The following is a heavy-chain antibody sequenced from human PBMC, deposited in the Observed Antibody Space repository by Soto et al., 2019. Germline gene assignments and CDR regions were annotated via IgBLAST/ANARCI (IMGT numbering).Heavy chain of an antibody. CDR1: GDTFSSHS. J-gene: IGHJ4*02. Sequence: QVQLVQSGAEVKKPGSSVKVSCKASGDTFSSHSFTWVRQAHGQGLEWMGRIIPFVGTARHAQKFKCRVTISADTSTGAVYRELSSLRSDDTAVYYCAAGEAIFGAASDYWGQGALVTVSS. D-gene: IGHD3-3*02. V-gene: IGHV1-69*08. CDR2: IIPFVGTA. CDR3: AAGEAIFGAASDY.